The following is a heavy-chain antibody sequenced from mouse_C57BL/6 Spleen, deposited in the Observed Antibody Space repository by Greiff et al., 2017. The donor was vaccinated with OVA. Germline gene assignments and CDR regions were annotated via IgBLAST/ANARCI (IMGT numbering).Heavy chain of an antibody. D-gene: IGHD6-2*01. J-gene: IGHJ1*03. CDR3: ARYGLVRYLDV. CDR1: GFTFTDYY. Sequence: EVQLVESGGGLVQPGGSLSLSCAASGFTFTDYYMSWVRQPPGKALEWLGFIRNKANGYTTEYSASVKGRFTISRDNSQSILYLQMNALGAEDSATYYCARYGLVRYLDVWGTGTTVTVSS. CDR2: IRNKANGYTT. V-gene: IGHV7-3*01.